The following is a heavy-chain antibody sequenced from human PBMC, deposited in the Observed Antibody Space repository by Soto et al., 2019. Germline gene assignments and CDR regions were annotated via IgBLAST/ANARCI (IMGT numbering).Heavy chain of an antibody. CDR2: ISGYNVNT. CDR1: GYTFTRYG. Sequence: QGPLVPSGTEVKKPGASVKVSCKASGYTFTRYGICWVRQAPGKGLEGMGLISGYNVNTIYAQKFQGRVNLTLETSTNIAYMELRSLKSDDTAVDYWARDRGGGGYSYRGWYRDLWGRGNLGHVSS. V-gene: IGHV1-18*01. J-gene: IGHJ2*01. CDR3: ARDRGGGGYSYRGWYRDL. D-gene: IGHD5-18*01.